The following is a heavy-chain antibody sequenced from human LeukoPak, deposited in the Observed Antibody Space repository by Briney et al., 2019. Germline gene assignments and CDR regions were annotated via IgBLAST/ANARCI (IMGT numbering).Heavy chain of an antibody. CDR2: ISGSGGST. CDR1: GFTFSSYA. CDR3: AREGYCSGGSCYRSENVDY. Sequence: GGSLRLSCAASGFTFSSYAMSWVRQAPGKGLEWVSAISGSGGSTYYADSVKGRFTISRDNAKNSLYLQMNSLRAEDTAVYYCAREGYCSGGSCYRSENVDYWGQGTLVTVSS. J-gene: IGHJ4*02. D-gene: IGHD2-15*01. V-gene: IGHV3-23*01.